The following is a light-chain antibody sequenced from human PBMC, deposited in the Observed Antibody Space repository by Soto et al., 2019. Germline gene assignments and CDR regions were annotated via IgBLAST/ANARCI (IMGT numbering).Light chain of an antibody. CDR1: SSDVGGYNY. Sequence: QSALTQPASVSGSPGQSITISCTGTSSDVGGYNYVSWYQQHPGKAPKLMIYEVNYRPSGVSNRFSGSKSGNTASLTISGLQAEDEAEYYCSSYKSSSTLFGGGTKLTVL. CDR2: EVN. CDR3: SSYKSSSTL. V-gene: IGLV2-14*01. J-gene: IGLJ2*01.